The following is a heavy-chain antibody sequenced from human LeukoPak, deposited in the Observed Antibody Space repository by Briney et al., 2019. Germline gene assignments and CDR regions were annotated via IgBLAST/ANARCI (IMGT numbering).Heavy chain of an antibody. J-gene: IGHJ4*02. CDR3: ARGRWLQPFDY. CDR1: GGSFSGYY. CDR2: INHSGST. V-gene: IGHV4-34*01. Sequence: SETLSLTWAVYGGSFSGYYWSWIRQPPGKGLEWIGEINHSGSTNYNPSLKSRVTISVDTSKNQFSLKLSSVTAADTAVCYCARGRWLQPFDYWGQGTLVTVSS. D-gene: IGHD5-24*01.